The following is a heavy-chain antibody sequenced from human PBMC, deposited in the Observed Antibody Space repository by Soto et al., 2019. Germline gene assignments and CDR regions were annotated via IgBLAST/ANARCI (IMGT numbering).Heavy chain of an antibody. D-gene: IGHD3-22*01. V-gene: IGHV5-51*01. J-gene: IGHJ4*02. CDR1: GYSFTSYW. CDR2: IYPGDSDT. CDR3: ARHGGVYDSSGSIEDY. Sequence: LGESLKISCKGSGYSFTSYWIGWVRQMPGKGLEWMGIIYPGDSDTRYSPSFQGQVTISADKSISTAYLQWSSLKASDTAMYYCARHGGVYDSSGSIEDYWGQGTLVTVSS.